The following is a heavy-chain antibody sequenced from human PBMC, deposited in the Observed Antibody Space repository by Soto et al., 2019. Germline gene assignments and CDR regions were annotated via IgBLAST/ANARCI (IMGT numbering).Heavy chain of an antibody. CDR2: INHSGST. D-gene: IGHD6-6*01. V-gene: IGHV4-34*01. Sequence: SETLSLTCAVYGGSFSGYYWSWIRQPPGKGLEWIGEINHSGSTNYNPSLKSRVTISVDTSKSQFSLNLTSVTAADTAVYYCARRGGSSSGYYYYAMDVWGQGTTVTVSS. J-gene: IGHJ6*02. CDR3: ARRGGSSSGYYYYAMDV. CDR1: GGSFSGYY.